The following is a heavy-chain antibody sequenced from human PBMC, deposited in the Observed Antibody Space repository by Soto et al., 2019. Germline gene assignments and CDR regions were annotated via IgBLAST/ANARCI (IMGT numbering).Heavy chain of an antibody. CDR1: DFFFAYN. CDR3: ARETAVGLSELLTSSRVEYRYIAV. Sequence: QVQLVQSGAEVKKPGASMRVSCRASDFFFAYNFNWVRQVPGQGLEWMGWMDTKNGDTDYSQKFRGRVSMTRNASLCTPSIELSRLRPDDAATYYCARETAVGLSELLTSSRVEYRYIAVSGTVTTVTVSS. CDR2: MDTKNGDT. J-gene: IGHJ6*03. D-gene: IGHD2-2*01. V-gene: IGHV1-8*01.